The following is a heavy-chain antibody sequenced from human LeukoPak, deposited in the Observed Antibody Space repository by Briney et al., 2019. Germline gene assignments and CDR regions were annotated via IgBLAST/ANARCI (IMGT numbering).Heavy chain of an antibody. D-gene: IGHD6-13*01. V-gene: IGHV4-39*07. CDR3: ARSTGAAAPDY. CDR2: IYYSGST. Sequence: PSETLSLTCTVSGGSISSSSYYWGWIRQPPGKGLEWIGSIYYSGSTYYNPSLKSRVTISVDTSKSQFSLKLSSVTAADTAVYYCARSTGAAAPDYWGRGTLVTVSS. J-gene: IGHJ4*02. CDR1: GGSISSSSYY.